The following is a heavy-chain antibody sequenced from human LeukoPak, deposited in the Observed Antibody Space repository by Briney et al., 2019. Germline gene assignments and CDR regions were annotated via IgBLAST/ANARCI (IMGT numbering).Heavy chain of an antibody. CDR3: VRSSLDF. CDR1: GFTFSSYG. CDR2: INTDGSSP. Sequence: GGSLRLSCAASGFTFSSYGMHWVRQAPGKGLVWVSHINTDGSSPTYADSVKGRFTISRDNAKNTLYLQLNSLRAEDTAMYYCVRSSLDFWGQGTLVTVSP. J-gene: IGHJ4*02. V-gene: IGHV3-74*01.